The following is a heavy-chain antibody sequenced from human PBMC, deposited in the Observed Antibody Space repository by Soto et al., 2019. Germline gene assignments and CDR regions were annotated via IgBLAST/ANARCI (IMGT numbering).Heavy chain of an antibody. J-gene: IGHJ5*02. CDR3: ARMSFWIGYSAYNWFDP. V-gene: IGHV2-5*02. CDR1: GFSLSTSGVG. D-gene: IGHD3-3*01. CDR2: IYWDDDK. Sequence: SGPTLVNPTQTLTLTCTFSGFSLSTSGVGVGWIRQPPGKALEWLALIYWDDDKRYSPSLKSRLTITKDTSKNQVVLTMTNMDPVDTVTYYCARMSFWIGYSAYNWFDPWGQGTLVIVSS.